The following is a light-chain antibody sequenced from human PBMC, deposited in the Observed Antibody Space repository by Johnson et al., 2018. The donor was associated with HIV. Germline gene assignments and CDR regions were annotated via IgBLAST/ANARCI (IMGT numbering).Light chain of an antibody. Sequence: QSILTQPPSVSAAPGQKVTISCSGSSSNIGNNYVSWYQQLPGTAPKLLIYDNNKRPSGIPDRFSGSKSGTSATLGITGLQTGDEADYYCGTWDSSLSVYVFGTGTKVTRL. CDR3: GTWDSSLSVYV. V-gene: IGLV1-51*01. J-gene: IGLJ1*01. CDR2: DNN. CDR1: SSNIGNNY.